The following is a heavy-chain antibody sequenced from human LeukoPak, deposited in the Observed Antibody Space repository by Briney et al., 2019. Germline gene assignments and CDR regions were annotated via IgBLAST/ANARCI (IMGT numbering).Heavy chain of an antibody. D-gene: IGHD5-24*01. V-gene: IGHV3-11*01. J-gene: IGHJ4*02. CDR2: ISSSGSTI. Sequence: PGGSLRLSCAASGFTFSDYYMSWIRQAPGKGLEWVSYISSSGSTIYYADSVKGRFTISRDNAKNSLYLQMNSLRAEDTAVYYCSRYRGEGYIQFDYWGQGTLVTVSS. CDR1: GFTFSDYY. CDR3: SRYRGEGYIQFDY.